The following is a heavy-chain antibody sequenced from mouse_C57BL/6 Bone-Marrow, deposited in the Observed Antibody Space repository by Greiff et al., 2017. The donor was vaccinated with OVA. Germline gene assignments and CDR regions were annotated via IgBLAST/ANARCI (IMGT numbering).Heavy chain of an antibody. V-gene: IGHV1-18*01. CDR1: GYTFTDYN. CDR3: ARHPLFVTTVASWYFDV. Sequence: VQLQQSGPELVKPGASVKIPCKASGYTFTDYNMDWVKQSHGKSLEWIGDINPNNGGTIYNQKFKGKATLTVDQSSSTAYLELRSLTSEDTAVYYCARHPLFVTTVASWYFDVWGTGTTVTVSS. D-gene: IGHD1-1*01. J-gene: IGHJ1*03. CDR2: INPNNGGT.